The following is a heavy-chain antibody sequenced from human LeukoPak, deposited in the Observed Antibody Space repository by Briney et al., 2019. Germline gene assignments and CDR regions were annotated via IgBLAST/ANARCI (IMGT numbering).Heavy chain of an antibody. Sequence: GGSLRLSCAASGFTFDDYGMSWVRQAPGKGLEWVSGINWNGGSTGYADSVKGRFTISRDNAKNSLYLQMNSLRAEDTALYYCARGYYDILTGYYGLYYWGQGTLVTVSS. D-gene: IGHD3-9*01. CDR1: GFTFDDYG. V-gene: IGHV3-20*04. J-gene: IGHJ4*02. CDR2: INWNGGST. CDR3: ARGYYDILTGYYGLYY.